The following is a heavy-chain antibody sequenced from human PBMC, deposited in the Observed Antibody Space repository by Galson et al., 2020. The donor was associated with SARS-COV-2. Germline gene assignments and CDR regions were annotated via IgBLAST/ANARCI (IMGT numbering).Heavy chain of an antibody. Sequence: PGGSLRLSCAASGFTFSSYWMSWVRQAPGKGLEWVANIKQDGSEKYYVDSVKGRFTISRDNAKNSLYLQMNSLRAEDTAVYYCARDSGRDSPQAHNYCGMDVWGQGTTVTVSS. CDR2: IKQDGSEK. J-gene: IGHJ6*02. D-gene: IGHD3-10*01. V-gene: IGHV3-7*01. CDR1: GFTFSSYW. CDR3: ARDSGRDSPQAHNYCGMDV.